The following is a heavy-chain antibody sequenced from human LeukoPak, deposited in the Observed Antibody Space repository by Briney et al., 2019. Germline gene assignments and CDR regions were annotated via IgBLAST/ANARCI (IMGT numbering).Heavy chain of an antibody. D-gene: IGHD6-19*01. CDR3: ARDKSWYSSGWYFDY. V-gene: IGHV3-48*03. J-gene: IGHJ4*02. CDR1: GWTFSSYE. Sequence: GGALTLSCAASGWTFSSYEMNWVRQAPGKGLESVSYISSSGNTIYNARPVKGRFTISRDNGQTSLQLQMNSRRAEDTAVYYCARDKSWYSSGWYFDYWGQGTLVTVSS. CDR2: ISSSGNTI.